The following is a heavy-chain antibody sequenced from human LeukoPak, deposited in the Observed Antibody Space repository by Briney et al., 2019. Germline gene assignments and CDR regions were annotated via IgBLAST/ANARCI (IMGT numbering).Heavy chain of an antibody. Sequence: GGSLRLSCVASGLTVNSNYMSWVRQAPAKGLAWVSAIYSGGATYYSDSGKGRFNVSRDDSKNTPHLQMYRLRAEDTAMYYCVSQKWLYAFDIWGQGTMVTVSS. CDR2: IYSGGAT. CDR3: VSQKWLYAFDI. V-gene: IGHV3-53*01. D-gene: IGHD3-22*01. CDR1: GLTVNSNY. J-gene: IGHJ3*02.